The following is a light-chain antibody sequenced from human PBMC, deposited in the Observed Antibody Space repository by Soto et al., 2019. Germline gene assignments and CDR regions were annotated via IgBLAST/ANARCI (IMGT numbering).Light chain of an antibody. CDR3: QQLNSYPLT. Sequence: DIQLTQSPSFLSASVGDRVTITCRASQGISSYLAWFQQKPGKAPKLLIYAAFTLQSAVPSRFSGSRSGTDFTLTTSSLQPEDFATYYCQQLNSYPLTFGGGTKLEI. CDR1: QGISSY. CDR2: AAF. J-gene: IGKJ4*01. V-gene: IGKV1-9*01.